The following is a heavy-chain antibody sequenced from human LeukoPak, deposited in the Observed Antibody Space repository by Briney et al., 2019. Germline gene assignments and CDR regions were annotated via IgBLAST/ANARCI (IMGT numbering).Heavy chain of an antibody. CDR3: ARGATMEGYFDY. CDR1: GGSISSGGYY. D-gene: IGHD3-10*01. V-gene: IGHV4-30-2*01. CDR2: IYHSGST. Sequence: SETLSLTCTVSGGSISSGGYYWSWIRQPPGKGLEWIGYIYHSGSTYYNPSLKSRVTISVDRSKNQFSLKLSSVTAADTAVYYCARGATMEGYFDYWGQGTLVTVSS. J-gene: IGHJ4*02.